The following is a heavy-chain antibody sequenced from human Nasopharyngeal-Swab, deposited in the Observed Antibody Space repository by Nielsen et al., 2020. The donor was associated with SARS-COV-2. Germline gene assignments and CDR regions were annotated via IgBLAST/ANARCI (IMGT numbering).Heavy chain of an antibody. CDR1: GFTFSSYA. D-gene: IGHD4-17*01. J-gene: IGHJ4*02. V-gene: IGHV3-23*01. CDR2: ISGSGGST. Sequence: GESLKISCAASGFTFSSYAMSWVRQAPGKGLEWVSAISGSGGSTYYADSVKGRFTISRDNSKNTLYLQMNSLRAEDTAVYYCARGRGGFGYGDYVDYWGQGTPVTVSS. CDR3: ARGRGGFGYGDYVDY.